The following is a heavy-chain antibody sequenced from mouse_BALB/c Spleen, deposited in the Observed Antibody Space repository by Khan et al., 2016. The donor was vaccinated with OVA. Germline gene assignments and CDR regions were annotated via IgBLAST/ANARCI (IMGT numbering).Heavy chain of an antibody. CDR2: INTYTGEP. V-gene: IGHV9-3-1*01. J-gene: IGHJ4*01. D-gene: IGHD6-1*01. CDR1: GHTFTKYG. CDR3: ARAPSSSYVLDN. Sequence: QVQLKQSGPELKKPGETVDISCKASGHTFTKYGMKWGKQAPGKGIKGMVWINTYTGEPTYANDFNGRFSFSLETSASTAYLQINNLNNEDTATYFCARAPSSSYVLDNWGQGTSVTVSS.